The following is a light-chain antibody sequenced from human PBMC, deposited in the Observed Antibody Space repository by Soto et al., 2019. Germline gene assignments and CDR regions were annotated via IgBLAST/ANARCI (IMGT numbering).Light chain of an antibody. CDR3: SSYSDSDTKD. J-gene: IGLJ1*01. Sequence: QSALTQPASVSGSPGQSITISCGGTSSDVGAYIYVSWYQQYPGKAPKLIIYEVNNRPSGVSGRFSGSKSDTTAYLTISGLQAEDEADYYCSSYSDSDTKDFGSGTKLTVL. CDR2: EVN. V-gene: IGLV2-14*03. CDR1: SSDVGAYIY.